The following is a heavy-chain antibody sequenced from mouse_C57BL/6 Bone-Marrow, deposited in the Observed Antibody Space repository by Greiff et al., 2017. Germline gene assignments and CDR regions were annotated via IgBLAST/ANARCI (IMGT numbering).Heavy chain of an antibody. Sequence: EVKLVESGGGLVQPGGSLKLSCAASGFTFSDYYMYWVRQTPEKRLEWVAYISNGGGSTYYPDTVKGRFTISRDNAKNTLYLQMRRLKSEDTAMYYCARHDDYDKVFAYWGQGTLVTVSA. CDR2: ISNGGGST. V-gene: IGHV5-12*01. J-gene: IGHJ3*01. CDR3: ARHDDYDKVFAY. CDR1: GFTFSDYY. D-gene: IGHD2-4*01.